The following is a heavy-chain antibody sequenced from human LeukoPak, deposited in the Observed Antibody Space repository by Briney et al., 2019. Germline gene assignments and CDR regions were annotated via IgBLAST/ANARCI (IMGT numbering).Heavy chain of an antibody. D-gene: IGHD3-16*01. Sequence: SETLSLTCTVSDGSIKNGTFYWSWIRQSPGKGLEWLGNIYYRGDSYYTPSLKSRVTISVDTSKNQFSLKLSSVTAADTAVYYCAREPLGGIDYWGQGTLVTVSS. CDR2: IYYRGDS. CDR3: AREPLGGIDY. J-gene: IGHJ4*02. CDR1: DGSIKNGTFY. V-gene: IGHV4-39*07.